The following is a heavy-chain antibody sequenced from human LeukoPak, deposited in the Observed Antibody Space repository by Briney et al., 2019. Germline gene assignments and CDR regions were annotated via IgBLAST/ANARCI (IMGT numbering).Heavy chain of an antibody. J-gene: IGHJ4*02. V-gene: IGHV4-4*07. CDR2: IYISGSGST. D-gene: IGHD3-10*01. CDR1: GGSISSYY. CDR3: ARGRSYYYGSYYFDY. Sequence: PSETLSLTCTVSGGSISSYYWSWIRQPAGKGLEWIGRIYISGSGSTNYNPSLKSRVTMSVDTSKNQFSLKLSSVTAADTAVYYCARGRSYYYGSYYFDYWGQGTLVTVSS.